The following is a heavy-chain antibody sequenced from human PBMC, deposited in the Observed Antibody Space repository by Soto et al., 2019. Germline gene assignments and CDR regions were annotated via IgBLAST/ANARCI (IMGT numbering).Heavy chain of an antibody. J-gene: IGHJ4*02. CDR3: ARDPARVVATSFDY. D-gene: IGHD5-12*01. Sequence: ASVKVSCKASGYTFTSYAMHWVRQAPGQRLEWMGWINAGNGNTKYSQKFQGRVTITRDTSASTAYMELSSLRSEDTAVYYCARDPARVVATSFDYWGQGTLVTAPQ. CDR2: INAGNGNT. CDR1: GYTFTSYA. V-gene: IGHV1-3*01.